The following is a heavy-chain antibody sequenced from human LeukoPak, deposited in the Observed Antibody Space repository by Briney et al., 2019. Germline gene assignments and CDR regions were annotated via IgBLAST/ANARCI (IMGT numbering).Heavy chain of an antibody. CDR3: ATLLWVGELRYYYFDL. J-gene: IGHJ2*01. Sequence: GGSLRLSCAASKSTFTDSYMSWIRQAPGKGLEWVAYITSSGFTIYSADSVKGRFSISRDNAKKALYLQMNNLRAEDTALYYCATLLWVGELRYYYFDLWGRGTPVTVSS. CDR1: KSTFTDSY. D-gene: IGHD3-10*01. CDR2: ITSSGFTI. V-gene: IGHV3-11*01.